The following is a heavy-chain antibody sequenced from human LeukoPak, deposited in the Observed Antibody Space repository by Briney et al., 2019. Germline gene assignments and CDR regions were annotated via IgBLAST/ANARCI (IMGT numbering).Heavy chain of an antibody. Sequence: PSETLSLTCAVYGGSFSGYCWSWIRQPPGKGLEWIGEINHSGSTNYNPSLKSRVTISVDTSKNQFSLKLSSMTAADTAVYYCASSTIFGVVANWFDPSGQGTLVTVSS. CDR2: INHSGST. V-gene: IGHV4-34*01. J-gene: IGHJ5*02. D-gene: IGHD3-3*01. CDR3: ASSTIFGVVANWFDP. CDR1: GGSFSGYC.